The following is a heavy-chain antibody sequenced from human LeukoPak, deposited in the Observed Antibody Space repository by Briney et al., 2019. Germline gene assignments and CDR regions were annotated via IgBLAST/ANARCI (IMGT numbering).Heavy chain of an antibody. D-gene: IGHD2-2*01. V-gene: IGHV4-34*01. Sequence: SETLSLTCAVYGGSFSGYYWSWIRQPPGKGLEWIGEINHSGSTNYNPSLKSRVTISVDTSKNQFSLKLSSVTAADTAVYYCARERDIVVVPAAMDSMDVWGQGTTVTVSS. CDR2: INHSGST. CDR3: ARERDIVVVPAAMDSMDV. J-gene: IGHJ6*02. CDR1: GGSFSGYY.